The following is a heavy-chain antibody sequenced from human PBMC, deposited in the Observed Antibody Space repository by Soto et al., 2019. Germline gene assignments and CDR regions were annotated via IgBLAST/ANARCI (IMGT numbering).Heavy chain of an antibody. V-gene: IGHV1-3*01. CDR2: INAGNGNT. J-gene: IGHJ4*02. CDR3: ARGPYYDNTGYHVAVDY. Sequence: ASVKVSCKASGYTFTGYYMHWVRQAPGQRLEWMGWINAGNGNTKYSQKFQGRVTITRDTSASTAYMELSSLRSEDTAVYYCARGPYYDNTGYHVAVDYWGQATLATVSS. CDR1: GYTFTGYY. D-gene: IGHD3-22*01.